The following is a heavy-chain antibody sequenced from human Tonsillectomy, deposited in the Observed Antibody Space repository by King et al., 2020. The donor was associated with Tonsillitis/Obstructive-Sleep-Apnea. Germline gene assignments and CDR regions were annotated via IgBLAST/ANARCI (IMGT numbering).Heavy chain of an antibody. J-gene: IGHJ4*02. D-gene: IGHD6-13*01. CDR3: ARGTPAATGPYLDY. CDR2: ISYDGSNK. CDR1: GFTFSSYA. Sequence: VQLVESGGGVVQPGRSLRLSCAASGFTFSSYAMHWVRQAPGKGLEWVAVISYDGSNKYYADSVKGRFTISRDNSNNTLYVQMNSLRAEDTAVYYCARGTPAATGPYLDYWGQGTLVTVSS. V-gene: IGHV3-30*01.